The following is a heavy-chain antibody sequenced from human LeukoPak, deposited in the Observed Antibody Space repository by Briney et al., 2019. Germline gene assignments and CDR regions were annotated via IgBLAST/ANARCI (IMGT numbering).Heavy chain of an antibody. CDR3: AKDRDGGNFDWFDP. D-gene: IGHD4-23*01. V-gene: IGHV3-23*01. J-gene: IGHJ5*02. Sequence: GGSLRLSCAASGFTFSNYAMSWVRQAPEKGLEWVSAISGSDGSTYYADSVKGRFTISRDNSKNTLYLQMNNLRAEDTAVYYCAKDRDGGNFDWFDPWGQGTLVTVSS. CDR2: ISGSDGST. CDR1: GFTFSNYA.